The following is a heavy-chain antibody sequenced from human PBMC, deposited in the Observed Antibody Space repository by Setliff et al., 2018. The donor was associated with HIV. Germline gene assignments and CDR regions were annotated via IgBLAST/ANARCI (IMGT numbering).Heavy chain of an antibody. Sequence: SETLSLTCTVSGDSISRDFYYWNWIRQPAGKGLEWIGHIYTNGRTHYNPSLKSRVTISMDKSKNQFSLKLSAVTAADTAVYYCARNDAFDIWGQGTLVTVSS. CDR3: ARNDAFDI. V-gene: IGHV4-61*09. CDR2: IYTNGRT. J-gene: IGHJ3*02. CDR1: GDSISRDFYY.